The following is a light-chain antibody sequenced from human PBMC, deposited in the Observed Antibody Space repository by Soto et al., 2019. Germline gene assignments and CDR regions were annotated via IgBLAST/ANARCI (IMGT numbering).Light chain of an antibody. J-gene: IGKJ4*01. V-gene: IGKV1-17*01. CDR1: QGIGND. CDR2: AAF. CDR3: LQYNAYPLT. Sequence: DIQMTQSPSSLSASVGDRVTITCRASQGIGNDLGWYQQKSGQAPKRLIYAAFSLESGVPSRFSGSGSGPEFTLTIYSLQAEDFATYFCLQYNAYPLTFGGGTKVEIK.